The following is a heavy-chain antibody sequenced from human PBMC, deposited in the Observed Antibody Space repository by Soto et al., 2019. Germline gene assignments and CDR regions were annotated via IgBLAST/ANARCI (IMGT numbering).Heavy chain of an antibody. CDR2: FDPEDGET. CDR1: GYTLTELS. V-gene: IGHV1-24*01. D-gene: IGHD3-22*01. Sequence: VASVKVSCKVSGYTLTELSMHWVRQAPGKGLEWMGGFDPEDGETIYAQKFQGRVTMTEDTSTDTAYMELSSLRSEDTAVYYCATVFSYYDSSGYYFDYWGQGTLVTVPS. J-gene: IGHJ4*02. CDR3: ATVFSYYDSSGYYFDY.